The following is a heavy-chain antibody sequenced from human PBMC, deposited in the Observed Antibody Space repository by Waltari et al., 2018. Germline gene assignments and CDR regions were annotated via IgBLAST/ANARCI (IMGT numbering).Heavy chain of an antibody. CDR1: GFTFSSRW. Sequence: EVQLVESGGGLVQPGGSLRLSCVASGFTFSSRWMSWVRQAPGKGLEWVTNIGEDGRERYYVGSVKGRFTVSRDNAQNSLYLQMNSLSAEDTAMYYCATTTWGGVNDYWGQGTLVTVSS. CDR3: ATTTWGGVNDY. J-gene: IGHJ4*02. V-gene: IGHV3-7*01. D-gene: IGHD4-17*01. CDR2: IGEDGRER.